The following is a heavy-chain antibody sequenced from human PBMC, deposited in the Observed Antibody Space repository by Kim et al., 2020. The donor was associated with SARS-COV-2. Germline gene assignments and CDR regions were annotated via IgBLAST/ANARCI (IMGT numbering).Heavy chain of an antibody. D-gene: IGHD3-16*01. CDR2: ISSRSTFI. CDR3: ARVTWDNGIWGHSDY. CDR1: GLTFSSYS. J-gene: IGHJ4*02. V-gene: IGHV3-21*01. Sequence: GGSLRLSCAASGLTFSSYSMNWVRQAPWKGLEWVSSISSRSTFIYYADSVKGRLTISRDNAKNSLYLHMNSLGAEDTAIYYCARVTWDNGIWGHSDYWGQGTLVTVSS.